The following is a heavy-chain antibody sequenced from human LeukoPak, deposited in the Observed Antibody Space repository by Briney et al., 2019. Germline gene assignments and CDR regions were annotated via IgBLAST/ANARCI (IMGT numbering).Heavy chain of an antibody. CDR1: GGSVSSGSYY. CDR3: ARHEVAARVYFDY. D-gene: IGHD6-6*01. V-gene: IGHV4-61*01. CDR2: IYYSGST. J-gene: IGHJ4*02. Sequence: SETLSLTCTVSGGSVSSGSYYWSWIRHPPGKGLEWIGYIYYSGSTNYNPSLKSRVTISVDTSKNQFSLKLSSVTAADTAVYYCARHEVAARVYFDYWGQGTLVTVSS.